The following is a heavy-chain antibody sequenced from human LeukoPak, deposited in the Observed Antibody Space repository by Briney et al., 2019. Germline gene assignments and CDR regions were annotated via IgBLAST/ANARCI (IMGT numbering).Heavy chain of an antibody. Sequence: PSETLSLTCTVSGGSISSSSYYWGWIRQPPGEGLEWIGSIYYSGSTYYNPSLKSRVTISVDTSKNQFSLKLSSVTAADTAVCYCARHVLGSSSGEYWGQGTLVTVSS. J-gene: IGHJ4*02. CDR3: ARHVLGSSSGEY. D-gene: IGHD6-6*01. CDR2: IYYSGST. V-gene: IGHV4-39*01. CDR1: GGSISSSSYY.